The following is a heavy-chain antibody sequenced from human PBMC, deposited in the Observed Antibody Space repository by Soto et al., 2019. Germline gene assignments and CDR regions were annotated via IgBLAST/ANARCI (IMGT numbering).Heavy chain of an antibody. D-gene: IGHD6-13*01. CDR1: GYPFTSYG. CDR2: ISAYNGNT. Sequence: GASVKLSCKASGYPFTSYGISWVRQAPGQGLEWMGWISAYNGNTNYAQKLQGRVTMTTDTSTSTAYMELRSLRSDDTAVYYCASGPGIAAAGYYYYGMDVWGQGTTVTVSS. V-gene: IGHV1-18*01. J-gene: IGHJ6*02. CDR3: ASGPGIAAAGYYYYGMDV.